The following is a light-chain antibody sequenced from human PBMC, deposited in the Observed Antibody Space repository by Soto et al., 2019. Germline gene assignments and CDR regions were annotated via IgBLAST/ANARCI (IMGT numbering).Light chain of an antibody. Sequence: EIVLTQSPGTLSLSPGDRATLSCRASQSVSGSYLAWYQQRPGQAPRLLIYGASSRATGIPDRFSGSGSGTDFTLTITRLEPEDFALHYCQQYGSSRWTFGRGTKVEIK. CDR3: QQYGSSRWT. CDR1: QSVSGSY. J-gene: IGKJ1*01. V-gene: IGKV3-20*01. CDR2: GAS.